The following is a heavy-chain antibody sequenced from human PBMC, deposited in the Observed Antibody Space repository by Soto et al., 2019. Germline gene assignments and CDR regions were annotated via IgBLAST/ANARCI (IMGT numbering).Heavy chain of an antibody. D-gene: IGHD3-3*01. CDR3: ARETPYYDFWSGYDYYYYYGMDV. V-gene: IGHV3-21*01. J-gene: IGHJ6*02. Sequence: PGGSLRLSCAASGFSFSSYAMSWVRQGPGKGLEWVSAISSSSSYTNYADSVKGRFTISRDNAKNTLYLQMNSLRDEDTAVYYCARETPYYDFWSGYDYYYYYGMDVWGQGTTVTLSS. CDR1: GFSFSSYA. CDR2: ISSSSSYT.